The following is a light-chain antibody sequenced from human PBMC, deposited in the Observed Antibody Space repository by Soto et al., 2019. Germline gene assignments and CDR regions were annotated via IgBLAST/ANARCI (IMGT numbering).Light chain of an antibody. J-gene: IGLJ1*01. CDR2: DII. Sequence: QSVLTQPVSVSGSPGQSITISCTGTSSDVGAYIFVSWYQQHPGKAPKLMIYDIINRPSGVSNRFSGSKSGNTASLTTSGLQAEDEADYYCVSFTTSRSYVFGTGTKATVL. CDR3: VSFTTSRSYV. CDR1: SSDVGAYIF. V-gene: IGLV2-14*03.